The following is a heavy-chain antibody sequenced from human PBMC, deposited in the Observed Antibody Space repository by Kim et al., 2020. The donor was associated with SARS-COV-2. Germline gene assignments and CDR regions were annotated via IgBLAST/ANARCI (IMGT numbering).Heavy chain of an antibody. D-gene: IGHD6-6*01. CDR3: ARAWDSRSNFDY. Sequence: SETLSLTCTISGGSIGSYYWSWIRQPPGKGLEWIGYIYYSGSTNYNPSLKSRVTISVDTSKNQFSLKLSSVTAADTAVYYCARAWDSRSNFDYWGQGTLATVSS. V-gene: IGHV4-59*08. CDR1: GGSIGSYY. J-gene: IGHJ4*02. CDR2: IYYSGST.